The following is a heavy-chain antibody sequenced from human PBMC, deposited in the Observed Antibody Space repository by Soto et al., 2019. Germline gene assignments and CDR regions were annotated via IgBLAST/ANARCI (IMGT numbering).Heavy chain of an antibody. V-gene: IGHV4-61*01. D-gene: IGHD1-26*01. CDR1: GGSVSSGSYY. J-gene: IGHJ5*02. Sequence: PSETLSLTCIVSGGSVSSGSYYWSWLRQPPGKGLEWIGHIYYTGSTNYNPSLKSRVTISVDTSKNQFSLKLTSVTDADTAVYSCARGYSGSYYWFDPWGQGTLVTVSS. CDR3: ARGYSGSYYWFDP. CDR2: IYYTGST.